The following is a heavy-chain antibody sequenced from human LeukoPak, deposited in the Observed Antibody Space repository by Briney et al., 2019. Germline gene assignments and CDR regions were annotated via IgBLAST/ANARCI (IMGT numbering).Heavy chain of an antibody. CDR2: ISSDGSDK. CDR3: ARNQMAVPGYYFDY. CDR1: GFTFSVAT. D-gene: IGHD6-19*01. V-gene: IGHV3-30-3*01. J-gene: IGHJ4*02. Sequence: GGSLRLSCAASGFTFSVATMHWVRQAPGKGLEGVALISSDGSDKYYADSVKGRFTISRDNSKSTLYLQMNSLSAEDTAVYYCARNQMAVPGYYFDYWGQGTLVTVSS.